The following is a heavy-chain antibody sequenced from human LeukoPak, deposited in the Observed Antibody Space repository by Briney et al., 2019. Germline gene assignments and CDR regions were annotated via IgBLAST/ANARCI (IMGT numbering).Heavy chain of an antibody. J-gene: IGHJ4*02. CDR3: ARQALLFFKR. D-gene: IGHD3-10*02. Sequence: PSETLSLTSTGSGGSISSNSNYRAWIRQPPGRGLEWIGSVSYGGSTYYSPSLESRVTISVDTSKNQFSLELSSVTAADTAVYFCARQALLFFKRWGQGTLVTVS. V-gene: IGHV4-39*01. CDR2: VSYGGST. CDR1: GGSISSNSNY.